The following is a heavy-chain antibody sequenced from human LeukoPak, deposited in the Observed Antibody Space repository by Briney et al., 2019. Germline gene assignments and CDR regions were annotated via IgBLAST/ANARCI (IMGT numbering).Heavy chain of an antibody. CDR1: GYTFTSYD. J-gene: IGHJ6*03. Sequence: ASVKVSCKASGYTFTSYDINWVRQATGQGLEWMGWINPNSGGTNYAQKFQGRVTMTRDTSISTAYMELSRLRSDDTAVYYCARGVVRGTHYYYYYYMDVWGKGTTVTVSS. CDR2: INPNSGGT. CDR3: ARGVVRGTHYYYYYYMDV. D-gene: IGHD3-10*01. V-gene: IGHV1-2*02.